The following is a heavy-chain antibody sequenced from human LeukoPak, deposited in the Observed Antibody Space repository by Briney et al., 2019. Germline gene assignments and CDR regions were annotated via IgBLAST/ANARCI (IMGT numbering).Heavy chain of an antibody. V-gene: IGHV3-23*01. D-gene: IGHD5-12*01. CDR3: AKDHVPNGYGDWFDP. CDR1: GFTFSSYA. CDR2: ISGSGGST. Sequence: GGSLRLPCAASGFTFSSYAMSWVRQAPGKGLEWVSAISGSGGSTYYADSVKGRFTISRDNSKNTLYLQMNSLRAEDTAVYYCAKDHVPNGYGDWFDPWGQGTLVTVSS. J-gene: IGHJ5*02.